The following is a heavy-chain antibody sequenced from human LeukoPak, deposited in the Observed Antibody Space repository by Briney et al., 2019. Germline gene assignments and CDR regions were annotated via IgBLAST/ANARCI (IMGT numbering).Heavy chain of an antibody. V-gene: IGHV3-23*01. J-gene: IGHJ1*01. CDR1: GFTFSSYA. CDR3: AKYFASGSYYKLPH. Sequence: GGSLRLSCAASGFTFSSYAMSWVRQAPGKGLEWVSTTSGSGAYTYYADSVKGRFTISRDNSKNTLYLQMNSLRAEDTAVYYCAKYFASGSYYKLPHWGQGTLVTVSS. D-gene: IGHD3-10*01. CDR2: TSGSGAYT.